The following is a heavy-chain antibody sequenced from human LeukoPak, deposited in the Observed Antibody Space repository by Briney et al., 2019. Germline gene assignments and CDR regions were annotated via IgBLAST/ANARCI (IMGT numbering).Heavy chain of an antibody. CDR3: ARVPHCTNGVCYYFDY. V-gene: IGHV1-2*02. D-gene: IGHD2-8*01. Sequence: GASVKVSCKASGYTFTGYYMQWVRQAPGQGLEWMGWINPNSGGTNYAQKLQGRVTMTTDTSTSTAYMELRSLRSDDTAVYYCARVPHCTNGVCYYFDYWGQGTLVTVSS. CDR2: INPNSGGT. CDR1: GYTFTGYY. J-gene: IGHJ4*02.